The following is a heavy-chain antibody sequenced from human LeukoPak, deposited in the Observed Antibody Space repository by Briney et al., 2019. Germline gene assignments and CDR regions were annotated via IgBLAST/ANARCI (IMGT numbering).Heavy chain of an antibody. CDR1: GYTFTSYY. CDR3: ARDQISVEDYYYYMDV. CDR2: INPSGGST. J-gene: IGHJ6*03. Sequence: ASVKVSCKASGYTFTSYYMHWVRQAPGQGLEWMGIINPSGGSTSYAQKFQGRVTMTRDMSTSTVYMELSSLRSEDTAVYYCARDQISVEDYYYYMDVWGKGTTVTVSS. V-gene: IGHV1-46*01.